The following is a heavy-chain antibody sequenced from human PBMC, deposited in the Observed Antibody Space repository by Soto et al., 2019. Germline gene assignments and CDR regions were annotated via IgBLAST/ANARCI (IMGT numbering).Heavy chain of an antibody. Sequence: SVKVSCKASGGTFLSYAISLLLQGPVQVLEWMGGIIPIFGTANYAQKFQGRVTITADKSTSTAYMELSSLRSEDTAVYYCARVQDYYDWAFDIWGQGTMVTVAS. CDR2: IIPIFGTA. CDR3: ARVQDYYDWAFDI. V-gene: IGHV1-69*06. D-gene: IGHD3-22*01. CDR1: GGTFLSYA. J-gene: IGHJ3*02.